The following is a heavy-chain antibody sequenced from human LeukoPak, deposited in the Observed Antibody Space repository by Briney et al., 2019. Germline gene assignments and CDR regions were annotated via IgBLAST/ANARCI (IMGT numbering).Heavy chain of an antibody. J-gene: IGHJ4*02. CDR3: AKHSYGSGVYQSNDY. D-gene: IGHD3-22*01. CDR1: GFTFTSYG. CDR2: ISGSGDIT. Sequence: GGSLRLSCAASGFTFTSYGMSWVRQAPGRGLEWVSSISGSGDITLYADSVKGRFTISRDNSKNTLYLVMNNLRADDTAVHYCAKHSYGSGVYQSNDYWGQGTLVTVSS. V-gene: IGHV3-23*01.